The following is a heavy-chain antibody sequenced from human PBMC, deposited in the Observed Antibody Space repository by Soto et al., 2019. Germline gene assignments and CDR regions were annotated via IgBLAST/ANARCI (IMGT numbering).Heavy chain of an antibody. CDR1: GVPVSSNY. V-gene: IGHV3-66*04. D-gene: IGHD4-4*01. Sequence: GGSLRLSCAASGVPVSSNYMSWVRQAPGKGLEWVSIIYSGGSTYYADSVKGRFTISRDNSKNTLYLQMTSLRVEDTAVYYCARPHSVSYGLDVWGQGTTVTVSS. CDR2: IYSGGST. J-gene: IGHJ6*02. CDR3: ARPHSVSYGLDV.